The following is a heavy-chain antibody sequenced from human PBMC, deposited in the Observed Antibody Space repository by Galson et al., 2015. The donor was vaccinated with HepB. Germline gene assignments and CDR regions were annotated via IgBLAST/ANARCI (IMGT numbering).Heavy chain of an antibody. V-gene: IGHV4-61*01. CDR1: GDSISSGNHY. Sequence: LSLTCTVSGDSISSGNHYWSWIRQPPGKGLEWIGYTYYSGSTSYNPSLKRRVTISIDTSKNQFSLKLSSVTAADTAVYYCAGDFISSYDRYYYYGMDVWGHGTT. D-gene: IGHD3-10*01. J-gene: IGHJ6*02. CDR2: TYYSGST. CDR3: AGDFISSYDRYYYYGMDV.